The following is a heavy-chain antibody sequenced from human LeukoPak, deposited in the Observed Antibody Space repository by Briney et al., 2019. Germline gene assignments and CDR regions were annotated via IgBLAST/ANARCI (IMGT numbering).Heavy chain of an antibody. CDR3: ARDRVTMVRGVIIGDY. D-gene: IGHD3-10*01. Sequence: ASVKVSCKASGGTFSSYAISWVRQAPGQGLEWMGWINPNSGGTNYAQKFQGRVTMTRDTSISTAYMELSRLRSDDTAVYYCARDRVTMVRGVIIGDYWGQGTLVTVSS. CDR2: INPNSGGT. CDR1: GGTFSSYA. V-gene: IGHV1-2*02. J-gene: IGHJ4*02.